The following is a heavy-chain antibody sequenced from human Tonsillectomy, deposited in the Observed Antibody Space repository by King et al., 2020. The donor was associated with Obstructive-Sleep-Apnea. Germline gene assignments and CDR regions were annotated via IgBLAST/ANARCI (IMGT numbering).Heavy chain of an antibody. D-gene: IGHD6-13*01. V-gene: IGHV4-39*07. CDR2: IYYSGST. Sequence: LQLQESGPGLVKPSETLSLTCTVSGGSISSSRYYWGWIRQPPGKGLEWIGSIYYSGSTYYNPSLKSRVTISVDTSRNQFSLKLTSVTAADTAVYYCARDRAAAGTSYFNYWGQGTLVTVSS. CDR1: GGSISSSRYY. J-gene: IGHJ4*02. CDR3: ARDRAAAGTSYFNY.